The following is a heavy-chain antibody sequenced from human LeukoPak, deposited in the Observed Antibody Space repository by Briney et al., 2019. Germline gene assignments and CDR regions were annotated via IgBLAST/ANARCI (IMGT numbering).Heavy chain of an antibody. CDR3: AKDSGYSYGHGLDH. J-gene: IGHJ4*02. D-gene: IGHD5-18*01. Sequence: PGGSLRLSCAASGFTFSSYNMNWVRQAPGKGLEWVAFMLSDGSNIYHADSVKGRFTISRDNSKNTLFLQMNSLRDEDTAVYYCAKDSGYSYGHGLDHWGQGNLVTVSS. V-gene: IGHV3-30*02. CDR2: MLSDGSNI. CDR1: GFTFSSYN.